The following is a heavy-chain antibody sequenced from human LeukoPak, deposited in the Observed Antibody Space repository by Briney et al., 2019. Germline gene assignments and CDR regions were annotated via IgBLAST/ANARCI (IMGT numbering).Heavy chain of an antibody. D-gene: IGHD2-2*01. CDR1: GFTFSSYS. CDR2: ISSSSSYI. CDR3: ARSHCSSTSCYFTRGGYGYDY. J-gene: IGHJ4*02. V-gene: IGHV3-21*01. Sequence: GGSLRLSCAASGFTFSSYSMNWVRQAPGKGLEWVSSISSSSSYIYYADSVKGRFTISRDNAKNSLYLQMNSLRAEDTAVYYCARSHCSSTSCYFTRGGYGYDYWGQGTLVTVSS.